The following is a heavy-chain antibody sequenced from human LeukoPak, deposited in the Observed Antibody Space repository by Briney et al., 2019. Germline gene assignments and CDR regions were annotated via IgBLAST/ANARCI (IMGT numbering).Heavy chain of an antibody. Sequence: SQTLSLTCAVSGGSLSNGGYSWSWLRQPPGKGLEWIGYIYHSGSTYYNPSLKSRVTISVDRSKNQFSLKLSSVTAADTAVYYCAREGYYDSSGYRMVGAFDIWGQGTMVTVSS. CDR3: AREGYYDSSGYRMVGAFDI. CDR2: IYHSGST. D-gene: IGHD3-22*01. CDR1: GGSLSNGGYS. J-gene: IGHJ3*02. V-gene: IGHV4-30-2*01.